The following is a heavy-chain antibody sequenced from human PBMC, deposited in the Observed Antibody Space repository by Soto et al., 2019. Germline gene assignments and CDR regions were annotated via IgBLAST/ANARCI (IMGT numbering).Heavy chain of an antibody. Sequence: GESLKISCKGSGYSFTSYWIGWVRQMPGKGLEWMGIIYPGDSDTRYSPSFQGHVTISADKSISTAYLQWSSLKASDTAMYYCARQHRDCSSTSCYIRYYYYGMDVWGQGTTVTVSS. J-gene: IGHJ6*02. CDR1: GYSFTSYW. V-gene: IGHV5-51*01. D-gene: IGHD2-2*02. CDR2: IYPGDSDT. CDR3: ARQHRDCSSTSCYIRYYYYGMDV.